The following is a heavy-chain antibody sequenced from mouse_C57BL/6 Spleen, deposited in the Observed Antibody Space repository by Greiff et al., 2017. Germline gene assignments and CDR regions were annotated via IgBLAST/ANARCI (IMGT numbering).Heavy chain of an antibody. CDR1: GYTFTSYT. D-gene: IGHD1-1*01. CDR2: INPSSGYT. CDR3: AREEIYGSAFAY. Sequence: QVQLQQSGAELARPGASVKMSCKASGYTFTSYTMHWVKQRPGQGLEWIGYINPSSGYTKYNQTFKDKATLTADKSSSTAYMQLSSLTSEDSAVYYCAREEIYGSAFAYWGQGTLVTVSA. J-gene: IGHJ3*01. V-gene: IGHV1-4*01.